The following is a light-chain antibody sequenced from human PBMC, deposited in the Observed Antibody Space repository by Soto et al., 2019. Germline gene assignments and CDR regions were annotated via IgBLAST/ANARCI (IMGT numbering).Light chain of an antibody. CDR2: DVS. J-gene: IGLJ2*01. CDR1: SSDVGAYNF. Sequence: QSALTQPASVSGSPGQSITISCTGTSSDVGAYNFVSWYQQHPGKAPKLMIYDVSNRPSGVSNRFSGSKSGKTASLTISGLQAEDESDYYCTSYTTSNTLVFGGGTQLTVL. CDR3: TSYTTSNTLV. V-gene: IGLV2-14*01.